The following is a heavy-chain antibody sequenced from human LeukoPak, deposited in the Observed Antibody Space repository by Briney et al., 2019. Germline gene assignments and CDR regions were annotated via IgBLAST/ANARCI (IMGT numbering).Heavy chain of an antibody. CDR1: GYTVTGYY. V-gene: IGHV1-2*02. D-gene: IGHD3-10*01. J-gene: IGHJ5*02. CDR3: AIDSSLGYGSGSYYNVYWFGP. CDR2: INPNSGGT. Sequence: ASVKLSCKASGYTVTGYYMPWVRQAPGHQLEYMGWINPNSGGTTSAQKSPGRVTMTRDTSISTAYMELSRLRSDDTAVYYCAIDSSLGYGSGSYYNVYWFGPWGQGTLVTVSS.